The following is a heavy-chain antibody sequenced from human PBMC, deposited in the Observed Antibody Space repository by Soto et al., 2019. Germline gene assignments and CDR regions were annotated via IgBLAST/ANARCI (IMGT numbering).Heavy chain of an antibody. Sequence: EVQLVESGGGVVQPGGSLRLSCAASGFSFNTWMHWVRQAPGKGLVWLSRINSAGSSTTYADSVEGRFFVSRDNAKNTFYFQINSLTADDTAVDYCTRGGSGYGNFDYWGQGVLLAVSS. CDR3: TRGGSGYGNFDY. V-gene: IGHV3-74*01. CDR2: INSAGSST. J-gene: IGHJ4*02. D-gene: IGHD5-12*01. CDR1: GFSFNTW.